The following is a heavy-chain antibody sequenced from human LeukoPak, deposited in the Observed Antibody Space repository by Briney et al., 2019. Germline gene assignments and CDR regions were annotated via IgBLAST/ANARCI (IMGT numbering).Heavy chain of an antibody. V-gene: IGHV3-64*05. CDR1: GFTFKSYA. CDR2: INTNGANT. D-gene: IGHD6-6*01. CDR3: VKGLDYSSSRMDS. J-gene: IGHJ4*02. Sequence: GGSLRLSCSASGFTFKSYAMHWVRQAPGKGLEYVSSINTNGANTYYADSVKGRFTISRDNSRNTVYVQMNSLTPEDTAVYYCVKGLDYSSSRMDSWGQGTLVTVSS.